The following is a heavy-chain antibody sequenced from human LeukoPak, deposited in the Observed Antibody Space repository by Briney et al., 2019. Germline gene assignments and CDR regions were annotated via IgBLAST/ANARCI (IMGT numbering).Heavy chain of an antibody. CDR1: GFTFSDYY. V-gene: IGHV3-11*01. J-gene: IGHJ4*02. Sequence: GGSLRLSCAASGFTFSDYYMSWIRQAPGKGLEWVSYISGSGSTIYYADSVKGRFTISRDNAKNSLYLQMNSLRAEDTAVYYCARAPHRQQLVPDYWGQGTLVTVSS. CDR2: ISGSGSTI. CDR3: ARAPHRQQLVPDY. D-gene: IGHD6-13*01.